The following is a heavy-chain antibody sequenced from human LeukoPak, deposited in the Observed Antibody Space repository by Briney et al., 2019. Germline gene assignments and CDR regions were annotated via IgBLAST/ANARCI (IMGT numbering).Heavy chain of an antibody. J-gene: IGHJ4*02. Sequence: GGSLRLSCTASGLIFSTYAMSWVRQAPGKGLEWVAVISYDGSNKYYADSVKGRFTISRDNSKNTLYLQMNSLRAEDTAVYYCARDAHSLAAAGYPYYYFDYWGQGTLVTVSS. CDR1: GLIFSTYA. D-gene: IGHD6-13*01. V-gene: IGHV3-30*04. CDR3: ARDAHSLAAAGYPYYYFDY. CDR2: ISYDGSNK.